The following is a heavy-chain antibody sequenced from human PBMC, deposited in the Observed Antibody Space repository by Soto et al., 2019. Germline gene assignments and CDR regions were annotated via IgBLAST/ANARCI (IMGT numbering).Heavy chain of an antibody. CDR1: SGSIGTYF. J-gene: IGHJ6*03. D-gene: IGHD2-2*01. CDR3: SSVRRYCTDTSCYGNYYMDV. V-gene: IGHV4-59*01. CDR2: LYYTGRA. Sequence: QVQLQESGPGLVKPSETLSLTCTVSSGSIGTYFWSWIRQPPGKGLEWLGHLYYTGRANYDPSLKSRVTISVDTSKNQFSLTVKSVTSADTAVYYCSSVRRYCTDTSCYGNYYMDVWGKGTTVTVSS.